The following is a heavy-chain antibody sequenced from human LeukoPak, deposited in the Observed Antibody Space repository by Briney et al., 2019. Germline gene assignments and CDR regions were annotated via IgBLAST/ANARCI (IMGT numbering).Heavy chain of an antibody. Sequence: PGGTLRLSCAASGFTFSSYGMSWVRQTPGGGLEWVSAIIGSGGTTYYTDSVKGRFTISRDNSKNTLYLQMNSLRVEDTAVFYCAKLISSATNYWGQGTLVTVSS. CDR2: IIGSGGTT. CDR1: GFTFSSYG. D-gene: IGHD2-15*01. J-gene: IGHJ4*02. V-gene: IGHV3-23*01. CDR3: AKLISSATNY.